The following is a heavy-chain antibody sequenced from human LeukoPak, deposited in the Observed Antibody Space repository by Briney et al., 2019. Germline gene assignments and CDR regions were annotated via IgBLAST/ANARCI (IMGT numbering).Heavy chain of an antibody. CDR3: ARDQTPHYYDSSGYYRNDAFDI. V-gene: IGHV3-48*02. CDR2: ISSSSSTI. Sequence: PGGSLRLSCAASGFTFDDYGMNWVRQAPGKGLEWVSYISSSSSTIYYADSVKGRFTISRDNAKNSLYLQMNSLRDEDTAVYYCARDQTPHYYDSSGYYRNDAFDIWGQGTMVTVSS. J-gene: IGHJ3*02. CDR1: GFTFDDYG. D-gene: IGHD3-22*01.